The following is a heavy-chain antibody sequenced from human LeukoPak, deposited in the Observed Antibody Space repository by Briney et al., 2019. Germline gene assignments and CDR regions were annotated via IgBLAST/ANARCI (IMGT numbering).Heavy chain of an antibody. CDR2: INQDGSKK. Sequence: GGSLRLSCAASGFTFGSCWMNWVRQTPGKGLEWVANINQDGSKKYYVDSVKGRFTISRDNVKNSVYLQMNSLRAEDTAVYSCARAVAAADSYWGRGTLVTVSS. CDR3: ARAVAAADSY. D-gene: IGHD6-13*01. V-gene: IGHV3-7*04. J-gene: IGHJ4*02. CDR1: GFTFGSCW.